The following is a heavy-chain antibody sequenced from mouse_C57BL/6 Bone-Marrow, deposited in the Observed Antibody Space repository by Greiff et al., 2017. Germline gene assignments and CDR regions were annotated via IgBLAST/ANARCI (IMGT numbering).Heavy chain of an antibody. CDR2: INPNNGGT. Sequence: EVQLQQSGPELVKPGASVKISCKASGYTFTDYYMNWVKQSHGKSLEWIGDINPNNGGTSYNQKLKGKATLTVDKSSSTAYMELRSLTSEDAAVFYCARERDYDGAWFAYWGQGTLVTVSA. CDR3: ARERDYDGAWFAY. CDR1: GYTFTDYY. J-gene: IGHJ3*01. V-gene: IGHV1-26*01. D-gene: IGHD2-4*01.